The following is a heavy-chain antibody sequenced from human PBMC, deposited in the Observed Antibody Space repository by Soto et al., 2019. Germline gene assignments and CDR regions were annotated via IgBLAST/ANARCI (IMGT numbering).Heavy chain of an antibody. CDR3: ASGGGTILAPMP. CDR1: GYTFTGYF. J-gene: IGHJ5*02. Sequence: GASVKVSCKASGYTFTGYFIHWVRQAPRQGLEWVGYINPNSGATKYAPRFQGRVTMTSDTSIRTAYMDLSNLRSDDTAVYYCASGGGTILAPMPWGRGTRVTVSS. D-gene: IGHD3-3*01. CDR2: INPNSGAT. V-gene: IGHV1-2*02.